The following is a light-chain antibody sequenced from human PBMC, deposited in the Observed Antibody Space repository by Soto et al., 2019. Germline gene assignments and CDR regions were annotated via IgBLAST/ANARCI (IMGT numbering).Light chain of an antibody. Sequence: EVVLTQSPDTLSLPPVERATLSGRASQSVSSSYLAWYQQKPGQPPRLLIYDASRRASGVPARFSGSGSGTDFTLTISSLQPEDFATYYCQQANSYPWTFGQGTKVDIK. J-gene: IGKJ1*01. V-gene: IGKV3D-7*01. CDR1: QSVSSSY. CDR2: DAS. CDR3: QQANSYPWT.